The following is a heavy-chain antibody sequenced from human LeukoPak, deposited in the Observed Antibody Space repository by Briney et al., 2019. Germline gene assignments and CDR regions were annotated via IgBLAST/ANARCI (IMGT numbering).Heavy chain of an antibody. CDR3: TRGPQNCASASCYNF. CDR2: IIPILGIA. D-gene: IGHD2-2*02. V-gene: IGHV1-69*04. J-gene: IGHJ4*02. Sequence: SVKLSCKASGGTFSSYAISWVRQAPGQGLEWMGRIIPILGIANYAQKFQGRVTITADKSTSTAYMELGSLTSEDTAVYYCTRGPQNCASASCYNFWGQGTLVTVSS. CDR1: GGTFSSYA.